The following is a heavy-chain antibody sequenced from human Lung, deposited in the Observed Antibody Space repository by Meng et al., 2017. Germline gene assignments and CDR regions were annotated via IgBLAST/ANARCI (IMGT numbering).Heavy chain of an antibody. Sequence: QVHLVQSGPEVRKPGASAKVSCHASGYSFTNYGINWVRQAPGKGLEWMGWTSTYNSNRNYAQSLQGRVTMTTDTSTTTAYMELRSLTFDDTAVYYCARGRHCSSTTCYLSDSWGQGTLVTVSS. CDR2: TSTYNSNR. J-gene: IGHJ4*02. V-gene: IGHV1-18*01. CDR3: ARGRHCSSTTCYLSDS. CDR1: GYSFTNYG. D-gene: IGHD2-2*01.